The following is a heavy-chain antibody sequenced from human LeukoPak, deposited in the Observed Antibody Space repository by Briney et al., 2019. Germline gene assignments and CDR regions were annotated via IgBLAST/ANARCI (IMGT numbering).Heavy chain of an antibody. J-gene: IGHJ4*02. CDR1: GFVFSIYA. V-gene: IGHV3-30*04. CDR3: ARGGTYSDYWSGYFEY. CDR2: IASDGSYT. D-gene: IGHD3-3*01. Sequence: GSLRLSCEGSGFVFSIYAIHWIRQSPGRGLEWVAVIASDGSYTDYVHSLKDRFTISRDNSKNTVYLDVTSLTPEDAAVYYCARGGTYSDYWSGYFEYWGQGTRVIVSS.